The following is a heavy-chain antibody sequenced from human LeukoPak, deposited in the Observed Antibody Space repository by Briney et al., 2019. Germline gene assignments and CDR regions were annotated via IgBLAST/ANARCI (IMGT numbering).Heavy chain of an antibody. D-gene: IGHD3-10*01. CDR2: INADGSSA. CDR3: ARDYGRSRDYGMDV. CDR1: GFTLSNYR. V-gene: IGHV3-74*01. J-gene: IGHJ6*02. Sequence: GSLRLSCAASGFTLSNYRMHWVRQAPGKGLVWVSRINADGSSASYADSVKGRFTISRDNAKNTLYLQMNSLRAEDTAMYYCARDYGRSRDYGMDVWGQGTTVTVSS.